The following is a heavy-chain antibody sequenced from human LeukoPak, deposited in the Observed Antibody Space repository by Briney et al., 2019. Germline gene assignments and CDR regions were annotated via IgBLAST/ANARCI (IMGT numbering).Heavy chain of an antibody. J-gene: IGHJ5*02. CDR3: ARDSGGWFDP. D-gene: IGHD1-14*01. Sequence: DSLEGRFIISRDNAKNSLYLQMNSLRAEDTAVYYCARDSGGWFDPWGQGSLVTVSS. V-gene: IGHV3-7*01.